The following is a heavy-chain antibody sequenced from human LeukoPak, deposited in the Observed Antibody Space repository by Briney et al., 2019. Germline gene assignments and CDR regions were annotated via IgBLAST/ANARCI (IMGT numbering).Heavy chain of an antibody. J-gene: IGHJ5*02. D-gene: IGHD2-2*01. V-gene: IGHV4-59*08. CDR3: ARHLGYCSSTSCLSWFDP. Sequence: SETLSLTCTVSGGSISSYYWSWIRQPPGKGLEWIGYLYYSGNTHYNPSLKSRVTISVDMSKNQFSLKLSSVTAADTAVYYCARHLGYCSSTSCLSWFDPWGQGTLVTASS. CDR2: LYYSGNT. CDR1: GGSISSYY.